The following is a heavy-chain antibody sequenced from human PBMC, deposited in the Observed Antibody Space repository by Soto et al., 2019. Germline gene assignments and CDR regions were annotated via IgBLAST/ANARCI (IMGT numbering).Heavy chain of an antibody. CDR3: ARAPKTGATRVYYYYGMDV. CDR2: IDPSDSYT. V-gene: IGHV5-10-1*01. Sequence: PGESLKISCKGSGYSFTSYWISWVRQMPWKGLEWMGRIDPSDSYTNYSPSFQGHVTISADKSISTAYLQWSSLKASDTAMYYCARAPKTGATRVYYYYGMDVWSQGTTVTVSS. D-gene: IGHD1-26*01. CDR1: GYSFTSYW. J-gene: IGHJ6*02.